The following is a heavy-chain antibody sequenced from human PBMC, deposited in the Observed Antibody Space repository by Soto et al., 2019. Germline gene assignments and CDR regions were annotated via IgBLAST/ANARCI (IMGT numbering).Heavy chain of an antibody. CDR2: IYYSGST. Sequence: SETMSLTSTVAGGYIRSGGYYWSWIRKPPGKGLEWIGYIYYSGSTYYNPSLKSRVTISVDTSKNQFSLKLSSVTAADTAVYYCARVVFGVVTYFDYWGQGTLVTVSS. CDR3: ARVVFGVVTYFDY. D-gene: IGHD3-3*01. V-gene: IGHV4-30-4*01. J-gene: IGHJ4*02. CDR1: GGYIRSGGYY.